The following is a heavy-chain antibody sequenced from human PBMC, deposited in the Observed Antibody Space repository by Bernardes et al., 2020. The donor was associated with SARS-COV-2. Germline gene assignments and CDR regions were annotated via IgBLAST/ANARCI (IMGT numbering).Heavy chain of an antibody. CDR1: GYTFTSFG. D-gene: IGHD3-3*01. Sequence: ASVKVSCKASGYTFTSFGVTWVRQAPGQGLEWMGWITAVSGNTNYAPNLQGRVTMTTDTSTGTAYMELRSLRSDDTAMYYCARYYDFWGGFGSQEFFHPWAQGT. J-gene: IGHJ1*01. CDR3: ARYYDFWGGFGSQEFFHP. CDR2: ITAVSGNT. V-gene: IGHV1-18*04.